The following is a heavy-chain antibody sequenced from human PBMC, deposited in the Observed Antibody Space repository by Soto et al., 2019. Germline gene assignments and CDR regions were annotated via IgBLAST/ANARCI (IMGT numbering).Heavy chain of an antibody. CDR3: TIGSWSGEVFDI. CDR1: GGTFSTYS. CDR2: IIPMLGVR. D-gene: IGHD2-21*01. J-gene: IGHJ3*02. Sequence: QVQLVQSGAEVKKPGSSVKVSCKDSGGTFSTYSMFWVRQAPGQGLEWMGRIIPMLGVRSFAQRFQDRVTITADKSTATVHMELSSLRSEDTALYYCTIGSWSGEVFDIWGQGTMVTVSS. V-gene: IGHV1-69*02.